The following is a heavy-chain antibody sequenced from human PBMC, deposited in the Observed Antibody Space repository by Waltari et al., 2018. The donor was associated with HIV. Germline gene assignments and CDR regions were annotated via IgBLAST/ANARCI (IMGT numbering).Heavy chain of an antibody. Sequence: EVQLVESGGGLVKPGGSLRLSCAASGFTFSSYSMNWVRQAPGKGLEWVSSISSSSSYIYYADSVKGRFTISRDNAKNSLYLQMNSLRAEDTAVYYCARLPYYDILTGYDFDYWGQGTLVTVSS. CDR2: ISSSSSYI. CDR3: ARLPYYDILTGYDFDY. J-gene: IGHJ4*02. V-gene: IGHV3-21*01. CDR1: GFTFSSYS. D-gene: IGHD3-9*01.